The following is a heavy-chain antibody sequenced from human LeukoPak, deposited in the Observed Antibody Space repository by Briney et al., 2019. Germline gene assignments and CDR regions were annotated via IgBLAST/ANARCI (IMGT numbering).Heavy chain of an antibody. Sequence: GGSLRLSCAASGFTFSSYSMNWVRQAPGKGLEWVSSISSSISYISYADSVKGRFTISRDNAKNSLYLQMNSLRAEDTAVYYCARDRYYDSSGYSPRGWFDPWGQGTLVTVSS. CDR1: GFTFSSYS. CDR2: ISSSISYI. CDR3: ARDRYYDSSGYSPRGWFDP. V-gene: IGHV3-21*01. J-gene: IGHJ5*02. D-gene: IGHD3-22*01.